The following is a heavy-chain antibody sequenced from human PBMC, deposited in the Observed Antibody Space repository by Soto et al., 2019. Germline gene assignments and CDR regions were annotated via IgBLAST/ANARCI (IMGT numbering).Heavy chain of an antibody. CDR1: GGSLGGATYS. CDR2: IFPSGTT. J-gene: IGHJ4*02. Sequence: SETLSLTCGVSGGSLGGATYSWNWIRQPPGKGLEWIGYIFPSGTTDYNPSLKSRVTISKDVSKTQFPLSLRSLTAADTAVYYCARSREFDYWSQGTLVTVSS. V-gene: IGHV4-30-2*01. CDR3: ARSREFDY.